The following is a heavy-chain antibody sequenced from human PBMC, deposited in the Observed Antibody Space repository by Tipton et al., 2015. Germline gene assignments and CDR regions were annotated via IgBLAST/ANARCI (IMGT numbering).Heavy chain of an antibody. V-gene: IGHV3-11*01. CDR3: AKDRSYYYGMGV. Sequence: SLRLSCAASGFSFSDYYMTWIRQAPGKGLEWLSHISTGGTTIYYADSVKGRFTISRDNAKNSLFLQMNSLRAEDTAVYYCAKDRSYYYGMGVWGQGTTVTVSS. CDR1: GFSFSDYY. J-gene: IGHJ6*02. D-gene: IGHD2-21*01. CDR2: ISTGGTTI.